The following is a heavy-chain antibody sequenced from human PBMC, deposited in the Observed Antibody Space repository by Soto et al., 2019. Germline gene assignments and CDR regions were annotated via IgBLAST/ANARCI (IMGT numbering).Heavy chain of an antibody. CDR1: GYSFTSYW. V-gene: IGHV5-51*01. Sequence: GESLKISCKGSGYSFTSYWIGWVRQMPGKGLEWMGIIYPGDSDTRYSPSFQGQVTISADKSISTAYLQWSSLKASDTAMYYCASIAAAGTLSGWFDPWGQGTLVTVSS. CDR3: ASIAAAGTLSGWFDP. CDR2: IYPGDSDT. D-gene: IGHD6-13*01. J-gene: IGHJ5*02.